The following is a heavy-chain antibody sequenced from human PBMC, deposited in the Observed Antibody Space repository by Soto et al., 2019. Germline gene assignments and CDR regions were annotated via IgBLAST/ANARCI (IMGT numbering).Heavy chain of an antibody. D-gene: IGHD2-2*01. CDR1: GDSVSSNSAA. CDR3: AREGEGYCSSTSCYDYYYYGMDV. J-gene: IGHJ6*02. CDR2: TYYRSKWYN. V-gene: IGHV6-1*01. Sequence: SQTLSLTCXISGDSVSSNSAAWNWIRQSPSRGLEWLGRTYYRSKWYNDYAVSVKSRITINPDTSKNQFSLQLNSVTPEDTAVYYCAREGEGYCSSTSCYDYYYYGMDVWGQGTTVTVSS.